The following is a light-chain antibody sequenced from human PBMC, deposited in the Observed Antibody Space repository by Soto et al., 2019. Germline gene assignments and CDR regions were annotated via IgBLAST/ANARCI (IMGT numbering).Light chain of an antibody. CDR2: AAS. CDR1: QSISSY. J-gene: IGKJ1*01. Sequence: DIQMTQSPSSLSASVGDRVTITCRASQSISSYLNWDQQKPGKAPKLLIYAASSLQSGVPSRFSGNGSGTDFTLTISSLQPEDFATYYCQQSYGTPLTFGQGTKVEIK. V-gene: IGKV1-39*01. CDR3: QQSYGTPLT.